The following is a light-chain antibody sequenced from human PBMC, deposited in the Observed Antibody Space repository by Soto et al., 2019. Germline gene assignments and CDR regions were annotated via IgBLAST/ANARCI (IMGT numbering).Light chain of an antibody. J-gene: IGKJ2*01. CDR2: GAS. CDR1: QSVSDNF. CDR3: QQYSISPRT. V-gene: IGKV3-20*01. Sequence: EIGLTQSPGTLSVSPGERVTLSCRPSQSVSDNFLAWYLQKPGQAPRLLIYGASNRAAGTPDRFDGSGSGADFTLTINRLEPEDFAVYYCQQYSISPRTFGQGTKLEIK.